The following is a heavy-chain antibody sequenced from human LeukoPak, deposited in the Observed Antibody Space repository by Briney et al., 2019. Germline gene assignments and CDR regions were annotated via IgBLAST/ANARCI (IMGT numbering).Heavy chain of an antibody. CDR2: IKSKIDGGTK. CDR3: TTSYGSRSYYKAY. Sequence: GGAVRLTCAACGCTFSNGWMSWVRQARGRGREGVGHIKSKIDGGTKDYAAREKGRFTIPRDDSKNTLYLQMNSLKTEDTAVYYCTTSYGSRSYYKAYWGQGTLVTVSS. V-gene: IGHV3-15*01. J-gene: IGHJ4*02. D-gene: IGHD3-10*01. CDR1: GCTFSNGW.